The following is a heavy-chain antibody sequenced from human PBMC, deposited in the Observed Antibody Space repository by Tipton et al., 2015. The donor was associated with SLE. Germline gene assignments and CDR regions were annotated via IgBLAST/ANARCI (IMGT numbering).Heavy chain of an antibody. CDR3: AGAWQGYCSGGTCYVLDY. CDR2: IADTGSP. Sequence: TLSLTCAVYGGSFSGYHLPWFRQPPGQGLEWIGEIADTGSPNYNPSLKSRVTISVDTSKNQFSLKLRSVTAADTAVYYCAGAWQGYCSGGTCYVLDYWGQGTLVTVSS. D-gene: IGHD2-15*01. V-gene: IGHV4-34*01. CDR1: GGSFSGYH. J-gene: IGHJ4*02.